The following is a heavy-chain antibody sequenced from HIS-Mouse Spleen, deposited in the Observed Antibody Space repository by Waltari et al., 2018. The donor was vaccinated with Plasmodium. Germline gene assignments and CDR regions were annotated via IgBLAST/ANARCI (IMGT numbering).Heavy chain of an antibody. Sequence: QVQLVESGGGVVQPGRSLRLSCAASGFTFGRYAMHWVHQAPGKGLEWVAVISYDGSNKYYADSVKGRFTISRDNSKNTLYLQMNSLRAEDTAVYYCARLYYDFWSGYYPYGMDVWGQGTTVTVSS. CDR3: ARLYYDFWSGYYPYGMDV. CDR1: GFTFGRYA. V-gene: IGHV3-30*04. D-gene: IGHD3-3*01. CDR2: ISYDGSNK. J-gene: IGHJ6*02.